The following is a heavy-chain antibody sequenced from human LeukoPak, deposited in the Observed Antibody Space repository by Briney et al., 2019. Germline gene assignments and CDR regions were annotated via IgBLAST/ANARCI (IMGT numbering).Heavy chain of an antibody. V-gene: IGHV3-23*01. D-gene: IGHD3-10*01. CDR2: ISGSGGST. CDR3: AKDTRSSGPRGYFDY. CDR1: GFTFSSYA. Sequence: QSGGSLRLSCAASGFTFSSYAMSWVRQAPGKGLEWVSAISGSGGSTYYADSVKGRFTISRDNSKNTLYLQINSLRDEDTAVYYCAKDTRSSGPRGYFDYWGQGTLVTVSS. J-gene: IGHJ4*02.